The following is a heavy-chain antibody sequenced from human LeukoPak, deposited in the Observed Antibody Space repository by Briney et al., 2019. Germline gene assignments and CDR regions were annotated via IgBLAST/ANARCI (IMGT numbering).Heavy chain of an antibody. CDR1: GYTLTELS. J-gene: IGHJ6*02. CDR2: FDPEDGET. CDR3: ARGRGFDFWSGYYPPRYYGMDV. D-gene: IGHD3-3*01. Sequence: GASVKVSCKVSGYTLTELSMHWVRQAPGKGLEWMGGFDPEDGETIYAQKFQGRVTMTEDTSTDTAYMELSSLRSEDTAVYYCARGRGFDFWSGYYPPRYYGMDVWGQGTTVTVSS. V-gene: IGHV1-24*01.